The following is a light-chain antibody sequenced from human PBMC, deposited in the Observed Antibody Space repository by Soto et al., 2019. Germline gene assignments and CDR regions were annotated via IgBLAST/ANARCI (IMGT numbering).Light chain of an antibody. CDR1: QSVSSSY. CDR3: QQYGSSRWT. CDR2: GAS. V-gene: IGKV3-20*01. J-gene: IGKJ1*01. Sequence: EIVLTQSPGTLSLSPGERATLSCRASQSVSSSYLAWYQQNRGQAPRLLIYGASSRAPGIPDRFGGSGSGTDFTLTISRLAPEDFAVYYCQQYGSSRWTFGQGTKVEIK.